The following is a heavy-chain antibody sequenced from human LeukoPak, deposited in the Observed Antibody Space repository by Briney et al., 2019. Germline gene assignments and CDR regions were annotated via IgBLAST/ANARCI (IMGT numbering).Heavy chain of an antibody. Sequence: SETLSLTCAVYGGSFTDYYLTWVRQPPGKGLEWIGEINHSGGTNYNPSLQSRVTISLDTSKSQFSLRLSSVTAADTAVYYCGRGGYCTNGVCYRPHFFYYYMDVWGKGTTVTVSS. CDR2: INHSGGT. J-gene: IGHJ6*03. D-gene: IGHD2-8*01. V-gene: IGHV4-34*01. CDR1: GGSFTDYY. CDR3: GRGGYCTNGVCYRPHFFYYYMDV.